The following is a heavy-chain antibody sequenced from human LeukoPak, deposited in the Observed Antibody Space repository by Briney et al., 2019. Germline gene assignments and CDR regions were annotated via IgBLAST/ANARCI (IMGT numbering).Heavy chain of an antibody. V-gene: IGHV1-18*03. CDR2: ISAYYGNT. D-gene: IGHD6-13*01. CDR3: ARWVWGYYYYMDV. J-gene: IGHJ6*03. CDR1: GYTFTSYG. Sequence: ASVKVSCKASGYTFTSYGISWVRQAPGQGLEWMGWISAYYGNTNYAQKLQGRVTMTTDTSTSTAYMELRSLRSDDMAVYYCARWVWGYYYYMDVWGKGTTVTVSS.